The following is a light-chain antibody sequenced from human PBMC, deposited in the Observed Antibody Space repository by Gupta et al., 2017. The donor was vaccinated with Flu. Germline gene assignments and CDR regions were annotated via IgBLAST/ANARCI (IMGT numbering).Light chain of an antibody. CDR2: EDN. Sequence: SLGKTVTITGTRSSGSIASNYVHWYQQRPGTSPTNVIYEDNQISSGVPHRFSGSIDTSSNSASLTISGLKTEDEADYYCQSYEVFGGGTKLTVL. CDR3: QSYEV. J-gene: IGLJ3*02. V-gene: IGLV6-57*01. CDR1: SGSIASNY.